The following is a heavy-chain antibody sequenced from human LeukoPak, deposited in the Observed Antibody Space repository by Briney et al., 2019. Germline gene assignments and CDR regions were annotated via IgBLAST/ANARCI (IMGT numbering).Heavy chain of an antibody. J-gene: IGHJ4*02. CDR3: ARGLSYYDFWSGYYEGSRNYFDY. Sequence: PGGSLRLSCAASGFTFSSYWMHWVRQAPGKGLVWVSRINTDGSSTSYADSVKGRFTISRDNAKNTLYLQMNSLRAEDTAVYYCARGLSYYDFWSGYYEGSRNYFDYWGQGTLVTVSS. CDR2: INTDGSST. CDR1: GFTFSSYW. D-gene: IGHD3-3*01. V-gene: IGHV3-74*01.